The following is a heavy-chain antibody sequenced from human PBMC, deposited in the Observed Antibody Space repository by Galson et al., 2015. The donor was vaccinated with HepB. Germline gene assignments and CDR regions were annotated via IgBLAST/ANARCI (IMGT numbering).Heavy chain of an antibody. Sequence: ETLSLTCAVYGGSFSGYYWSWIRQPPGKGLEWIGEINHSGSTNYNSSLKGRLTISVDTSKNQFSLKLSSVTAADTAVYYCARGKIHRDYDFWSVYWFDPWGQGTLVTVSS. J-gene: IGHJ5*02. CDR3: ARGKIHRDYDFWSVYWFDP. V-gene: IGHV4-34*01. CDR2: INHSGST. CDR1: GGSFSGYY. D-gene: IGHD3-3*01.